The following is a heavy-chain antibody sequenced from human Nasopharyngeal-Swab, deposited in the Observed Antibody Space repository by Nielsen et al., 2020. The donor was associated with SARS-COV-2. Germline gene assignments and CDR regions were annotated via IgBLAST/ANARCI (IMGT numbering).Heavy chain of an antibody. CDR1: GFNFSSYG. CDR3: ARAETGYSYGYPFDY. Sequence: GESLKISCSAPGFNFSSYGMHWVRQAPGKGLEWVAVIWYDGSNKYYADSVKGRFTISRDNSKNTLYLQMNSLRAEDTAVYYCARAETGYSYGYPFDYWGQGTLVTVSS. V-gene: IGHV3-33*01. CDR2: IWYDGSNK. D-gene: IGHD5-18*01. J-gene: IGHJ4*02.